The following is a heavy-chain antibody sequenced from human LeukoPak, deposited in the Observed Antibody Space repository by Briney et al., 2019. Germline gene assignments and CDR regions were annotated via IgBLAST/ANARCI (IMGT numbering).Heavy chain of an antibody. CDR3: ASGSYYFDY. D-gene: IGHD1-26*01. CDR2: ISGSGGRT. CDR1: GFTFSSYA. V-gene: IGHV3-23*01. Sequence: GGSLRLSCAASGFTFSSYAMSWVRQAPGKGLEWVSVISGSGGRTYYADSVRGRFTISRDNSKNTLYLQMNSLRAEDTAVYYCASGSYYFDYWGQGTLVTVSS. J-gene: IGHJ4*02.